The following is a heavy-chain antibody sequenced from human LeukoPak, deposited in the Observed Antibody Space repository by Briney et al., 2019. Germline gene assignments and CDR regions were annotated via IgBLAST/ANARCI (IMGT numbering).Heavy chain of an antibody. J-gene: IGHJ6*03. Sequence: GASVKVSCKASGGTFSSYAISWVRQAPGQGLEWMGGIIPIFGTANYAQKFQGRVTITADKSTSTAYMELSSLRSEDTAVYYCARDRGQQLVLNYYYYMDVWGKGTTVTVSS. CDR1: GGTFSSYA. CDR2: IIPIFGTA. D-gene: IGHD6-13*01. CDR3: ARDRGQQLVLNYYYYMDV. V-gene: IGHV1-69*06.